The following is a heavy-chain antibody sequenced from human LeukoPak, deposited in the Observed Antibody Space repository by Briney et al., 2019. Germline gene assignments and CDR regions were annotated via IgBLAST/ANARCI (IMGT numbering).Heavy chain of an antibody. CDR1: GYSINSGYS. V-gene: IGHV4-38-2*02. Sequence: SETLSLTCTVSGYSINSGYSWGWIRQPAGKGLEWIGSIYHSGSTYYNPSPKSRVTMSVDTSKNQFSLKLSSVTAADTAVYYCARDSRYDFWSGYYFDYWGQGTLVTVSS. D-gene: IGHD3-3*01. CDR2: IYHSGST. CDR3: ARDSRYDFWSGYYFDY. J-gene: IGHJ4*02.